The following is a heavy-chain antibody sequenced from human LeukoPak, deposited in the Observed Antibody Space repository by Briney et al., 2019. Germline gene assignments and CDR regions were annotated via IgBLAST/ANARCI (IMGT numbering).Heavy chain of an antibody. CDR2: IGHEGNDI. CDR3: ARDKFSRYFDY. J-gene: IGHJ4*02. V-gene: IGHV3-33*01. Sequence: GGSLRLSCAASGFPFSVYGMHWVRQAPGKGLEWVAVIGHEGNDITYGDSVKGRFIISRDNSKNTLYLEMDSQRAEDTAVYYCARDKFSRYFDYLGQGALVTVSS. D-gene: IGHD1-7*01. CDR1: GFPFSVYG.